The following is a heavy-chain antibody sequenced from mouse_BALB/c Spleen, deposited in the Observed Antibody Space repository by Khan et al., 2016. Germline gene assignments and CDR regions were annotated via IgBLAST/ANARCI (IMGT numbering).Heavy chain of an antibody. Sequence: EVQLVESGGGLVQPKGSLKLSCAASGFTFNTYAMNWVRQAPGKGLEWVARIRSNSNNYATYYADSVKDRFTISRDDSQSMLYLQMNNLKTEDTAMYDCVRQRDYFDYWGQGTTLTVSS. V-gene: IGHV10-1*02. CDR2: IRSNSNNYAT. CDR3: VRQRDYFDY. J-gene: IGHJ2*01. CDR1: GFTFNTYA.